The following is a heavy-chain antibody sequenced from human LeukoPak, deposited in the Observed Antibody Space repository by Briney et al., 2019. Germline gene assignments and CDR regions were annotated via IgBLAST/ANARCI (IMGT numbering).Heavy chain of an antibody. CDR3: AKDILFRQELGAAAGSDY. V-gene: IGHV3-30*02. J-gene: IGHJ4*02. Sequence: GGSLRLSCAASGFTFNTYGMHWVRQAPGKGLEWVAFIRHDGSNKYYADSVKGRFTISRDNSKNTLYLQMNSLRVEDTALYYCAKDILFRQELGAAAGSDYWGQGTLVTVSS. CDR1: GFTFNTYG. CDR2: IRHDGSNK. D-gene: IGHD6-13*01.